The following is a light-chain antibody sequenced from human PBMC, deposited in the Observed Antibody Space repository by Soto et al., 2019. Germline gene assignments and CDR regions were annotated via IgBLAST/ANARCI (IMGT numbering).Light chain of an antibody. CDR2: LNSDVSH. V-gene: IGLV4-69*01. CDR3: QTWCTGTMG. J-gene: IGLJ2*01. CDR1: SGQSSYA. Sequence: QPVLTQSPSASAYLGASVKLTCTLSSGQSSYAIVWHQQHSKKGPRYLMKLNSDVSHSKGDGIPDRFSGSSSGAERFLTLSTLQSEYEAYYSCQTWCTGTMGFGGWTKLTVL.